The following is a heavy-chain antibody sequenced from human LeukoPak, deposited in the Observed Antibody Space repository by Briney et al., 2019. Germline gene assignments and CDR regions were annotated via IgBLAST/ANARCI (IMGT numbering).Heavy chain of an antibody. J-gene: IGHJ4*02. V-gene: IGHV3-33*01. D-gene: IGHD6-19*01. Sequence: GRSLRLSCAASGFTFSSYGMHWVRQAPGKGLEWVAVIWYDGSNKYYADSVKGRFTISRDNSKNTLYLQMNSLRAEDTAVYYCAASSGWGWDYFDYWGQGTLVTVSS. CDR2: IWYDGSNK. CDR3: AASSGWGWDYFDY. CDR1: GFTFSSYG.